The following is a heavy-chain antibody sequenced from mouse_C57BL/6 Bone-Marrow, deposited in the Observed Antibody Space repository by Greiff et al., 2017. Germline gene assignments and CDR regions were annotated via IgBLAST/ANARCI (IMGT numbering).Heavy chain of an antibody. CDR1: GFSLTSYG. D-gene: IGHD2-3*01. V-gene: IGHV2-2*01. CDR3: ARNSNDGYLDY. Sequence: VQLQQSGPGLVQPSQSLSITCTVSGFSLTSYGVHWVRQSPGKGLEWLGVIWSGGSTDYNAAFISRLSISKDNSKSQVFFKMNSLQADDTAIYYCARNSNDGYLDYWGQGTTLTVSS. J-gene: IGHJ2*01. CDR2: IWSGGST.